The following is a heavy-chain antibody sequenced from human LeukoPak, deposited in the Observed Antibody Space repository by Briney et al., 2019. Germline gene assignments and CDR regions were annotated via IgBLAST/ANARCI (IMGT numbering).Heavy chain of an antibody. CDR2: IIGSGANT. J-gene: IGHJ4*02. CDR1: GFAFSSYG. D-gene: IGHD2-15*01. CDR3: AKSRLNVGYCGGGCWFYFDF. V-gene: IGHV3-23*01. Sequence: AESLRLPCAVYGFAFSSYGMGWVRQAPGKGLEWVSIIIGSGANTYYAHSVKGRFTISGDNSKDTVYLQMNKLRAQDTDVDYCAKSRLNVGYCGGGCWFYFDFGGRGPLVSV.